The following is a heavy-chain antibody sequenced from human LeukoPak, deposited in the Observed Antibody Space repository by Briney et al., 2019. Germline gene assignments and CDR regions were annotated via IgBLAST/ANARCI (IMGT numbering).Heavy chain of an antibody. J-gene: IGHJ3*01. CDR3: ARESGWGLPHAFDF. V-gene: IGHV3-33*01. CDR1: GFAFSSFG. Sequence: PGRSLRLSCAASGFAFSSFGLHWVRQAPGKGLEWLAVVWYDEDNKDYADSVKGRFTISRDNSKNTLYLQMNSLRAEDTAVYYCARESGWGLPHAFDFWGQGTMITVSS. CDR2: VWYDEDNK. D-gene: IGHD3-10*01.